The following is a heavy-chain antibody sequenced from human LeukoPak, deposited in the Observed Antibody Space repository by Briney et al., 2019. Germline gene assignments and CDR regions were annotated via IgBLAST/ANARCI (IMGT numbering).Heavy chain of an antibody. CDR3: RNYYSGMAA. CDR1: GGSISSGNW. J-gene: IGHJ6*02. V-gene: IGHV4-4*02. Sequence: NPSETLSLTCAVSGGSISSGNWWSWVRQSPGKGLEWIGEVFHSGSTNYNPSLKSRVTISVDTSKNQFSLKLTSVTAADTAIYYCRNYYSGMAAWGQGTPVTVSS. CDR2: VFHSGST.